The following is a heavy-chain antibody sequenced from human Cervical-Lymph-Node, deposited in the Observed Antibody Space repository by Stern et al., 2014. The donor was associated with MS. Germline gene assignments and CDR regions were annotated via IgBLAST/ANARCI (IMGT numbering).Heavy chain of an antibody. CDR1: GFTLSTYE. CDR3: ARDRSPYGSGSQGMDV. Sequence: EVQLVESGGGLVQPGGSLRLSCAASGFTLSTYEMHWVRQATGKGLEWVSAIGTAGDTYYPASVKGRFTISRENAKNSLYLQMNSLRDGDTAVYYCARDRSPYGSGSQGMDVWGQGTTVTVSS. V-gene: IGHV3-13*01. D-gene: IGHD3-10*01. J-gene: IGHJ6*02. CDR2: IGTAGDT.